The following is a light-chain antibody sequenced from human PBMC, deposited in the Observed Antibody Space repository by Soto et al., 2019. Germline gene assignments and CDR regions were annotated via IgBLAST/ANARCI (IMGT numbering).Light chain of an antibody. CDR3: QQSGNSPLT. CDR2: AVS. CDR1: QTLVNNY. J-gene: IGKJ4*01. V-gene: IGKV3-20*01. Sequence: EIVLTQSPATLSLSPGERATLSCRASQTLVNNYLSWFQQKPGQAPRLLIYAVSNRATGIADRFSGSGFVTDFTLTISRLEPEDFAVYYCQQSGNSPLTFGGWTKVEIK.